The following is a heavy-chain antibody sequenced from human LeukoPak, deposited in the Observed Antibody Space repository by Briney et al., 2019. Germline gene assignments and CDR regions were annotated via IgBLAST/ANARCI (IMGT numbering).Heavy chain of an antibody. Sequence: PGGSLRLSCAASGFTFSSYWMHWVRQAPGKGLVWVSRINSDGSSTTYADSVKGRFTISRDNAKNTLYLQMNSLRAEDTAVYFCASPKYSSDWTVSDYWGQGTLVTVSS. CDR3: ASPKYSSDWTVSDY. J-gene: IGHJ4*02. CDR2: INSDGSST. D-gene: IGHD6-19*01. V-gene: IGHV3-74*01. CDR1: GFTFSSYW.